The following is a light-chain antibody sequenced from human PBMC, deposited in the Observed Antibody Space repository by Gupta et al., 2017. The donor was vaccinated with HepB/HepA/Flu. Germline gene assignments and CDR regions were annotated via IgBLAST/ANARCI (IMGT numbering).Light chain of an antibody. J-gene: IGLJ3*02. CDR3: AAWDDSLSAWV. CDR2: SNS. CDR1: SSNIGGKS. Sequence: QSVLTQPPSASGTPGQRVTISCSGSSSNIGGKSANWYQQLPRTAPKLLIYSNSLRPSGVPDRFSGSRSGTSASLAINGLQSEDEADYYCAAWDDSLSAWVFGGGTKLTVL. V-gene: IGLV1-44*01.